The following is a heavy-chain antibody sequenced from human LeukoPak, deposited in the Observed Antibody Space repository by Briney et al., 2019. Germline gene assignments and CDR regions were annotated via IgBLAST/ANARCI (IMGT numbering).Heavy chain of an antibody. Sequence: SETLSLTCTVSGGSISSYYWSWIRQPPGKGLEWIGYIYYSGSTNYNPSLKSRVTISVDTSKNQFSLKLSSVTAADTAVYYCAKNRGRCLPYFGYWGQGNLGTGSS. CDR3: AKNRGRCLPYFGY. CDR2: IYYSGST. J-gene: IGHJ4*01. D-gene: IGHD2/OR15-2a*01. CDR1: GGSISSYY. V-gene: IGHV4-59*01.